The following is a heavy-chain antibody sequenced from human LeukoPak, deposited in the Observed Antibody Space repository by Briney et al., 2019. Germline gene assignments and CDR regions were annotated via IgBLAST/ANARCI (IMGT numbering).Heavy chain of an antibody. J-gene: IGHJ6*03. CDR3: ARGYYGDYAEGHYYMDV. V-gene: IGHV4-59*01. Sequence: SETLSLTCTVSGGSISSYYWSWIRQPPGKGLEWIGYIYYSGSTNYNPSLKSRVTISVDTSKNQFSLKLSSVTAADTAVYYCARGYYGDYAEGHYYMDVWGKGTTVTISS. D-gene: IGHD4-17*01. CDR1: GGSISSYY. CDR2: IYYSGST.